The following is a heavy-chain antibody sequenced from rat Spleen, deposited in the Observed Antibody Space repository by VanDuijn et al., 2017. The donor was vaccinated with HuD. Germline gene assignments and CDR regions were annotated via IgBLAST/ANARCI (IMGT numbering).Heavy chain of an antibody. CDR1: GFTFNDYW. Sequence: EVKLVESGGGLVQPGRSLKLSCAASGFTFNDYWMGWVRQAPGKGREWTGDINQDSSKINYPPSLKDKFTISRDNAPNTLYLQMSKLGSEDTAIYYCARIVWGAGDYWGQGVMVTVSS. CDR3: ARIVWGAGDY. J-gene: IGHJ2*01. V-gene: IGHV4-2*01. CDR2: INQDSSKI. D-gene: IGHD4-3*01.